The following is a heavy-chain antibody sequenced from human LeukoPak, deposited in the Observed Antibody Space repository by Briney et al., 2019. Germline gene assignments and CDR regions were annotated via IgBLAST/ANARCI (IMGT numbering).Heavy chain of an antibody. CDR3: ARDRSGYDCIDY. D-gene: IGHD5-12*01. V-gene: IGHV3-21*01. CDR2: ISSSSSYI. J-gene: IGHJ4*02. Sequence: GGSLRLSCAASGFTFSSYSMNWVRQAPGKGLEWVSSISSSSSYIYYADSVKGRFTISRDNAKNSLYLQMNSLRAEDTAVYYCARDRSGYDCIDYWGQGTLVTVSS. CDR1: GFTFSSYS.